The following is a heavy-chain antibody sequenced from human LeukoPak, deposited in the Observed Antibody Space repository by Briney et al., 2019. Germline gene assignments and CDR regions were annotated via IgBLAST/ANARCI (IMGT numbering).Heavy chain of an antibody. D-gene: IGHD6-19*01. Sequence: GASVRVSCKASGYTFTSYGISWARQAPGQGLEWMGWISAYNGNTNYAQKLQGRVTMTTDTSTSTAYMELSSLRSEDTAVYYCATDVFGWYWGQGTMVTVSS. J-gene: IGHJ3*01. CDR3: ATDVFGWY. CDR1: GYTFTSYG. CDR2: ISAYNGNT. V-gene: IGHV1-18*01.